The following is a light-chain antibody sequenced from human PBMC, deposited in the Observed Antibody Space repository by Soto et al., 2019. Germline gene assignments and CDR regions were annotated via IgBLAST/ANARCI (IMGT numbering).Light chain of an antibody. V-gene: IGLV1-44*01. J-gene: IGLJ2*01. CDR3: AAWDDSLNGVL. Sequence: QSVLTQSPSASGTLGQRVTISCSGSSSNIGTTTVKWYQQLPGTAPKLLIYSYNQRPSGVPDRFSGSKSGTSASLAISGLQSEDEADYYCAAWDDSLNGVLFGGGTKLTVL. CDR1: SSNIGTTT. CDR2: SYN.